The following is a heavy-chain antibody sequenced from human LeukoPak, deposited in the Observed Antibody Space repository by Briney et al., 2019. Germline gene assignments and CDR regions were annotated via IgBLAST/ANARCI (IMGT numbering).Heavy chain of an antibody. J-gene: IGHJ4*02. Sequence: GESLKISCKGSGYSFTNYWITRVRQMPGKGLEWMGRIDPSDSYTNYSPSFRGHVTLSTDKSFSTAYLQWSSLEASDTAIYYCARETLTEGLAYWGQGSLVTVSS. D-gene: IGHD3-16*01. CDR3: ARETLTEGLAY. V-gene: IGHV5-10-1*01. CDR1: GYSFTNYW. CDR2: IDPSDSYT.